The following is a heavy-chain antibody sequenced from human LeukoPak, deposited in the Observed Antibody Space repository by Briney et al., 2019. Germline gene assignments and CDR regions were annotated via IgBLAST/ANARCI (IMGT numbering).Heavy chain of an antibody. CDR1: GYRFISHY. V-gene: IGHV1-2*02. Sequence: ASVKVSCKASGYRFISHYLHWVRQAPGQGPEWLGWMHAGNGNTRYPEKFEGRVTMTRDTSTNTAYMDLSSLRSDDTAVYYCAREGSYCVGGDCYSFDFWGQGTLVTVAS. D-gene: IGHD2-21*02. CDR2: MHAGNGNT. J-gene: IGHJ4*02. CDR3: AREGSYCVGGDCYSFDF.